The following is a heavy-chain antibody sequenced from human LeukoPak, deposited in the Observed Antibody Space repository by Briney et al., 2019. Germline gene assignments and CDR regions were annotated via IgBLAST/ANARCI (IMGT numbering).Heavy chain of an antibody. CDR1: GGSISSGGYS. CDR2: IYHSGST. V-gene: IGHV4-30-2*01. J-gene: IGHJ5*02. Sequence: SETLSLTCAVSGGSISSGGYSWSWIRQPPGTGLEWIGYIYHSGSTYYNPSLKSRVTISVDRSKNQFSLKLSPVTAADTAVYYCARVVVAAIVNWFDPWGQGTLVTVSS. CDR3: ARVVVAAIVNWFDP. D-gene: IGHD2-15*01.